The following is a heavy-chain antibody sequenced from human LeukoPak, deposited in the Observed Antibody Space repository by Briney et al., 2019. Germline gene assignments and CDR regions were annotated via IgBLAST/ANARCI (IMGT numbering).Heavy chain of an antibody. Sequence: VASVKVSFKASGYTFTGYYMHWVRQAPGQGLEWMGWINPNSGGTNYAQKFQGRVTMTRDTSISTAYMELRSLRSDDTAVYYCARPYSGYAFDIWGQGTMVTVSS. CDR3: ARPYSGYAFDI. J-gene: IGHJ3*02. D-gene: IGHD5-12*01. CDR2: INPNSGGT. CDR1: GYTFTGYY. V-gene: IGHV1-2*02.